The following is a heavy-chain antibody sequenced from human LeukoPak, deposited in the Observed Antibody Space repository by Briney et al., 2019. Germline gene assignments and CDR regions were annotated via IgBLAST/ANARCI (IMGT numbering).Heavy chain of an antibody. V-gene: IGHV4-34*01. D-gene: IGHD5-12*01. J-gene: IGHJ4*02. Sequence: SSETLSLTCAVYGGSFSGYYWSWIRQPPGKGLEWIGEINHSGSTNYNPSLKSRVTISVDTSKNQFSLKLSSVTAADTAVYYCARGRGGGYGGYDSYYFDYWGQGTLVTVSS. CDR3: ARGRGGGYGGYDSYYFDY. CDR1: GGSFSGYY. CDR2: INHSGST.